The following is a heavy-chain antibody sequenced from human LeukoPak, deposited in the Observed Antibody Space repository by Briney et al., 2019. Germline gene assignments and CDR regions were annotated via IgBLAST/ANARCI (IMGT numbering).Heavy chain of an antibody. D-gene: IGHD5-24*01. V-gene: IGHV4-61*01. CDR2: IYYSGST. Sequence: SETLSLTCTVSGGSISSGSYYWSWIRQPPGKGLEWIGYIYYSGSTNYNPSLKSRVTISVDTSKNQFSLKLSSVTAADTAVYYCARGSRDGYLSYWGQGTLVTVSS. J-gene: IGHJ4*02. CDR3: ARGSRDGYLSY. CDR1: GGSISSGSYY.